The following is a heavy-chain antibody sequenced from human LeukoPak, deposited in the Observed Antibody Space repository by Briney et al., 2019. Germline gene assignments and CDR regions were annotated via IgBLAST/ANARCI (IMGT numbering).Heavy chain of an antibody. J-gene: IGHJ6*02. V-gene: IGHV4-30-4*07. Sequence: SQTLSLTCAVSGGSISSGGYSWSWIRQPPGKGLEWIGYIYYSGSTNYNPSLKSRVTISVDTSKNQFSLKLSSVTAADTAVYYCAREEGSSGYPAYYGMDVWGQGTTVTVSS. D-gene: IGHD3-22*01. CDR2: IYYSGST. CDR1: GGSISSGGYS. CDR3: AREEGSSGYPAYYGMDV.